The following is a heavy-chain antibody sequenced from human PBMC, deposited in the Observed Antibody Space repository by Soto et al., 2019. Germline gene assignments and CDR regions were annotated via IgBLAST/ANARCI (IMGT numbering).Heavy chain of an antibody. CDR3: ATTAMVTVDY. Sequence: EVQLVESGGGLVKPGGSLRLSCAASGFTFSSYSMNWVRQAPGKGLEWVSSISSSSSYIYYADSVKGRFTISRDNAKNSLCLQMNSLRAEDTAVYYCATTAMVTVDYWGQGTLVTVSS. D-gene: IGHD5-18*01. CDR2: ISSSSSYI. J-gene: IGHJ4*02. V-gene: IGHV3-21*01. CDR1: GFTFSSYS.